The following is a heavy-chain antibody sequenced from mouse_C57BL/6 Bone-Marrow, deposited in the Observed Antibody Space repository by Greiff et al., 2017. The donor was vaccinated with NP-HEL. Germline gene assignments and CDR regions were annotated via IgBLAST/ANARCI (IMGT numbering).Heavy chain of an antibody. J-gene: IGHJ3*01. V-gene: IGHV1-64*01. D-gene: IGHD2-3*01. CDR3: ARCDGYYWFAY. CDR1: GYTFTSYW. CDR2: IHPNSGST. Sequence: QVQLQQPGAELVKPGASVKLSCKASGYTFTSYWMHWVKQRPGQGLEWIGMIHPNSGSTNYNEKFKSKATLTVDKSSSTAYMQLSSLTSEDSAVYYCARCDGYYWFAYWGQGTLVTVSA.